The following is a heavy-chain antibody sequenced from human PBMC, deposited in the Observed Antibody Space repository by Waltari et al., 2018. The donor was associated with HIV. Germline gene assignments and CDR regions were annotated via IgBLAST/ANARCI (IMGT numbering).Heavy chain of an antibody. J-gene: IGHJ6*02. CDR1: GFTFSTHG. D-gene: IGHD2-2*01. V-gene: IGHV3-30*18. CDR2: ISYDGSNK. CDR3: AKVKKYQALSVFPDYYYGMDV. Sequence: QVQLVESGGGVVQPGRSLRLSCAASGFTFSTHGMHWVRQAPGKGLEWVAVISYDGSNKYYGDSVKGRFTISRDDSKNTLSLQMNSLRAEDTAVYYCAKVKKYQALSVFPDYYYGMDVWGQGTTVTVSS.